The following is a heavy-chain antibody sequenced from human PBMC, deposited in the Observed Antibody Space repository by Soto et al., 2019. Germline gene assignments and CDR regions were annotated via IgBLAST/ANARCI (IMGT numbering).Heavy chain of an antibody. J-gene: IGHJ3*01. CDR2: IIASGTYS. CDR3: AKDPNGAYIGAFDF. D-gene: IGHD4-17*01. V-gene: IGHV3-23*01. Sequence: QLLESGGGLVQPGGSLRLSCAASGFTFSDYAMTWVRQAPGKGLEWVSGIIASGTYSKYADSVNGRFTISRDNAKNTLYLQMNGLRVEDTAVYFCAKDPNGAYIGAFDFWGQGTMVTVSS. CDR1: GFTFSDYA.